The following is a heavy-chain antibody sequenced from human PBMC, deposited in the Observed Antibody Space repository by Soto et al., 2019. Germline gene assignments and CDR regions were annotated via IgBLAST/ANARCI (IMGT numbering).Heavy chain of an antibody. CDR1: GGSVSSSSYY. Sequence: SETLSLTCTVSGGSVSSSSYYWGWVRQPPGKGLEWIGSVYYSGTTNYNPSLKSRLTMSVDTSKNQFSLSLTSVTAADTAVYYCARGGSTMTAHWDPLPIDYWGHGTLVTVSS. V-gene: IGHV4-39*07. D-gene: IGHD4-17*01. CDR3: ARGGSTMTAHWDPLPIDY. J-gene: IGHJ4*01. CDR2: VYYSGTT.